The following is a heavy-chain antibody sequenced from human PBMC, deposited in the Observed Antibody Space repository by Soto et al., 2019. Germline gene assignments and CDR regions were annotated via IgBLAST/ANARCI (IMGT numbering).Heavy chain of an antibody. CDR2: LRGNGSHP. CDR1: GFTFSSYA. D-gene: IGHD2-21*02. Sequence: PGGSLRLSCAASGFTFSSYAMSWVRQAPGEGLEWVSGLRGNGSHPYYAASVKGRFTISRDNAKNTLYLQMNNLRVEDTAVYYCARGGDPDYWGQGTLVTVSS. J-gene: IGHJ4*02. CDR3: ARGGDPDY. V-gene: IGHV3-23*01.